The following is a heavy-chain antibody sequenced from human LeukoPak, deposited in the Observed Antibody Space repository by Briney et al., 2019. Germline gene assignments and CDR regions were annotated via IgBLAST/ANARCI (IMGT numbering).Heavy chain of an antibody. V-gene: IGHV3-23*01. Sequence: GGSLRLSCAASGFTFSSYDMSWVRQAPGKGLEWVSAISGSGGSTYYADSVKGRFTISRDNSKNTLYLQMNSLRAEDTAVYYCAKDKLAYCGGDCLFDYWGQGTLVTVSS. J-gene: IGHJ4*02. CDR2: ISGSGGST. CDR1: GFTFSSYD. CDR3: AKDKLAYCGGDCLFDY. D-gene: IGHD2-21*02.